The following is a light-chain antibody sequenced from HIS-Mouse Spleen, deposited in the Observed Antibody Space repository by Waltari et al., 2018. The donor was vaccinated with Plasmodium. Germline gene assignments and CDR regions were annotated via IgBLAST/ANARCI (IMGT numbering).Light chain of an antibody. CDR3: QQYNNWSFT. J-gene: IGKJ3*01. Sequence: EIVMTQSPATLYLSPGERATLSCRASQSVSSNLAWYQQKPGQAPRLLIYGASTRATGIPARFSGSGSGTEFTLTISSLQSEDFAVYYCQQYNNWSFTFGPGTKVDIK. CDR1: QSVSSN. CDR2: GAS. V-gene: IGKV3-15*01.